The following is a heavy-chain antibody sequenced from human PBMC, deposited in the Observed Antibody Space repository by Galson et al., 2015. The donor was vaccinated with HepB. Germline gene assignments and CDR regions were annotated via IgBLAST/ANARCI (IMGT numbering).Heavy chain of an antibody. Sequence: SVKVSCKASGYTFTGYFMHWVRQAPGQGLEWMGRINPNSGGTNYAQKFRGRVTMTRDTSISTAYMELSRLRSDDTAVYYCARGGRVASGGYMDVWGKGTTVTVSS. D-gene: IGHD3-16*01. CDR2: INPNSGGT. CDR1: GYTFTGYF. J-gene: IGHJ6*03. V-gene: IGHV1-2*06. CDR3: ARGGRVASGGYMDV.